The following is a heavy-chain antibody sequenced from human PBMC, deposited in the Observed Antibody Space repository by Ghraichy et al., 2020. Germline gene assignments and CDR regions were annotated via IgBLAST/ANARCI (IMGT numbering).Heavy chain of an antibody. V-gene: IGHV3-21*06. CDR1: GFTFSSYN. CDR3: ARAPSGSPSPDYGFDI. D-gene: IGHD1-26*01. Sequence: GGSLRLSCTVSGFTFSSYNMNWVRQAPGMGLEWVSSISASSIYIYYADSLKGRFTVSRDNAKNALFLQMNSLRAEDTAVYYCARAPSGSPSPDYGFDIWGLGTMVTVSS. CDR2: ISASSIYI. J-gene: IGHJ3*02.